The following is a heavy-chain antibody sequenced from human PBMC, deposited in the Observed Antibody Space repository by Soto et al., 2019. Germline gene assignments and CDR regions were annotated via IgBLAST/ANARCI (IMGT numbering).Heavy chain of an antibody. D-gene: IGHD6-19*01. V-gene: IGHV3-11*01. CDR1: GFTFSDYY. CDR2: ISSSGSTI. Sequence: GSLRLSCAASGFTFSDYYMSWIRQAPGKGLEWVSYISSSGSTIYYADSVKGRFTISRDNAKNSLYLQMDSLRAEDTAVYYCARDVDSSGWYPHFDFWGQGTLVTVSS. J-gene: IGHJ4*02. CDR3: ARDVDSSGWYPHFDF.